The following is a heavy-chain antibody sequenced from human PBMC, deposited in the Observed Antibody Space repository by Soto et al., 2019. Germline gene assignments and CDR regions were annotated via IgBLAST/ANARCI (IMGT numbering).Heavy chain of an antibody. CDR2: INSDGSST. CDR3: ARDIRETYDQLWSSFDAFDI. Sequence: PGGSLTLSCAASGFTFSSYWMHWVRQAPGKGLVWVSRINSDGSSTSYADSVKGRFTISRDNAKNTLYLQMNSLRAEDTAVYYCARDIRETYDQLWSSFDAFDIWGQGTMVTVSS. V-gene: IGHV3-74*01. J-gene: IGHJ3*02. D-gene: IGHD5-18*01. CDR1: GFTFSSYW.